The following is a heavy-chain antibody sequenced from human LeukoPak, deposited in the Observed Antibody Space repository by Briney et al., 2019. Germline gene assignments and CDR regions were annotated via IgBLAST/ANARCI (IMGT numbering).Heavy chain of an antibody. Sequence: SETLSLTCTVSGYSISSGYYWGWIRQPPGKGLEWIGSIYHSGSTYYNPSLKSRVTISVDTSKNQFSLRLSSVTAADTAVYYCARDPDSGLDAFDIWGRGTMVTVSS. D-gene: IGHD2-15*01. CDR1: GYSISSGYY. J-gene: IGHJ3*02. CDR3: ARDPDSGLDAFDI. CDR2: IYHSGST. V-gene: IGHV4-38-2*02.